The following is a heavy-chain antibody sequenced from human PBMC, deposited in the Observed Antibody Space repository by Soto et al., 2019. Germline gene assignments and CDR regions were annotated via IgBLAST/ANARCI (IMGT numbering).Heavy chain of an antibody. J-gene: IGHJ6*03. D-gene: IGHD4-17*01. V-gene: IGHV1-18*01. CDR3: ARSPGNYGVYYYYYMDV. CDR1: GYTFTSYG. Sequence: ASVKVSCKASGYTFTSYGISWVRQAPGQGLEWMGWISAYNGNTNYAQKLQGRVTMTTDTSTSTAYMELRSLRSDDTAVYYCARSPGNYGVYYYYYMDVWGKGTTVTV. CDR2: ISAYNGNT.